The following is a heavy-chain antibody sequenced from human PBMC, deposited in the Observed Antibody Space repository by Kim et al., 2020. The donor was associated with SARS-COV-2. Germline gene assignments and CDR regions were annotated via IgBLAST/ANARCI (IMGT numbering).Heavy chain of an antibody. Sequence: GGSLSLSCTASGFSFSSYGMHWVRQAPGKGLEWMAFMWFDGSNKNYSDSVKGRFAISRDNSKNTLYLQMNSLRAEDTAVYYCARVAAAGPYYYYYYMDD. CDR2: MWFDGSNK. CDR3: ARVAAAGPYYYYYYMDD. V-gene: IGHV3-33*01. CDR1: GFSFSSYG. D-gene: IGHD6-13*01. J-gene: IGHJ6*03.